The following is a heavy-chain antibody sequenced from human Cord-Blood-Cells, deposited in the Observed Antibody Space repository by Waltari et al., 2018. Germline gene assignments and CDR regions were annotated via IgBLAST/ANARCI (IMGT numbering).Heavy chain of an antibody. Sequence: QVQLQESGPGLVKPSETRSLTSTFPGGPISSSYWSWLRQPPGKGLEWIGYIYYSGSTNYNPSLKSRVTISVDTSKNQFSLKLSSVTAADTAVYYCARQAYRVAVAGTEYWFDPWGQGTLVTVSS. CDR1: GGPISSSY. CDR2: IYYSGST. J-gene: IGHJ5*02. V-gene: IGHV4-59*08. D-gene: IGHD6-19*01. CDR3: ARQAYRVAVAGTEYWFDP.